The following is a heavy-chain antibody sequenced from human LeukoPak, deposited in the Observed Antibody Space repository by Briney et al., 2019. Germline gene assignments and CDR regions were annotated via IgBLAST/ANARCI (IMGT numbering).Heavy chain of an antibody. V-gene: IGHV4-4*07. CDR1: GGSISSYY. CDR3: ARSGVDPDYYDSSGYFDY. J-gene: IGHJ4*02. D-gene: IGHD3-22*01. CDR2: IYTSGST. Sequence: SETLSLTCTVSGGSISSYYWSWIRQPAGKGLEWIGRIYTSGSTNYNPSLKSRVTMSVDTSKNQFSLKLSSVTAADTAVYYCARSGVDPDYYDSSGYFDYWGQGTLVTVSS.